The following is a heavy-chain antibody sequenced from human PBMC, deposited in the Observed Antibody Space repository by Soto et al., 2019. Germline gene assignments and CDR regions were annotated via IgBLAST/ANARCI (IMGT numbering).Heavy chain of an antibody. CDR2: ISGSGGST. CDR3: AKRARQVAGTRDAFDI. J-gene: IGHJ3*02. CDR1: GFTFSSYA. V-gene: IGHV3-23*01. D-gene: IGHD6-19*01. Sequence: EVQLLESGGGLVQPGGSLRLSCAASGFTFSSYAMSWVRQAPGKGLEWVSAISGSGGSTYYADSVKGRFTISRDNSKNTLYLQMNSLRAEDTAVYYCAKRARQVAGTRDAFDIWGQGTMVTVSS.